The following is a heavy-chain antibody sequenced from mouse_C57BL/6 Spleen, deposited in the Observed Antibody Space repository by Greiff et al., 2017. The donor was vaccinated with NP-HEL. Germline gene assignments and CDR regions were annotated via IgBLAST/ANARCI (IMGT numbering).Heavy chain of an antibody. Sequence: EVQLQQSGAELVRPGASVKLSCTASGFNIKDDYMHWVKQRPEQGLEWIGWIDPENGDTEYAPKFQGKATITADTSSNTAYLQLSSLTSEDTAVYYCTTWGSLFDYWGQGTTLTVSS. J-gene: IGHJ2*01. V-gene: IGHV14-4*01. CDR3: TTWGSLFDY. CDR2: IDPENGDT. CDR1: GFNIKDDY.